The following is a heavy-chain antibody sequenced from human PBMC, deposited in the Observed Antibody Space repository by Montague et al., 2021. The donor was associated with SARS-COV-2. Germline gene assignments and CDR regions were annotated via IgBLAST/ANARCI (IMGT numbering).Heavy chain of an antibody. J-gene: IGHJ6*02. CDR1: VGSISSSSYY. Sequence: SETLSLTCTVSVGSISSSSYYWGWIRQPPGKGLEWIGSIYYSGSTYYNPSLKSRVTISVDTSKNQFSLKLSSVTAADTAVYYCARDPEETYSSIWYYYHGMDVWGQGTTVTVSS. D-gene: IGHD6-13*01. V-gene: IGHV4-39*07. CDR3: ARDPEETYSSIWYYYHGMDV. CDR2: IYYSGST.